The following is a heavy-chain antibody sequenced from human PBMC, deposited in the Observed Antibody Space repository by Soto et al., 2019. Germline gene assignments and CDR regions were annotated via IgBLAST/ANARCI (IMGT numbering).Heavy chain of an antibody. D-gene: IGHD3-10*01. CDR1: GGSFSGYI. J-gene: IGHJ5*02. Sequence: SETLSLTCDVYGGSFSGYIWTWIRQTPGKGLQWIGQINHSGSANYNPSLKSRVNISVHTSNSQFSLELSSVTAADTAVYHCASSSLVLLWFGELSGWFDPWGQGTLVTVSS. CDR3: ASSSLVLLWFGELSGWFDP. CDR2: INHSGSA. V-gene: IGHV4-34*01.